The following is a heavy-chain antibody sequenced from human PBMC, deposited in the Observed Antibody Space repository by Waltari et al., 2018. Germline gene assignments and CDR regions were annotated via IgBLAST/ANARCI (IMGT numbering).Heavy chain of an antibody. CDR1: GVIFTSTA. CDR2: ISGSGGNT. Sequence: EVQLLESGGTLVQPGGSLRVSCAASGVIFTSTAFSWVRQAPGKGLEGVSSISGSGGNTYYAESVRGQFTISRDNSKNPVFLQMNSLRVDDTAGYYCARDPLNDYGGWDDYWGQGTLVTVSS. V-gene: IGHV3-23*01. D-gene: IGHD4-17*01. CDR3: ARDPLNDYGGWDDY. J-gene: IGHJ4*02.